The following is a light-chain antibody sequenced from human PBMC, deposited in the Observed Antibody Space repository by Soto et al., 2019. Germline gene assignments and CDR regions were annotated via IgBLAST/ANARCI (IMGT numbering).Light chain of an antibody. CDR2: SNN. Sequence: QAVVTQPPSASGTPGQRVTLSWSGRSANIGNNYVCWYQQLPGTAPKLLIYSNNQRPSGVPDRFSGSKSGTSASLAISGLRSEDEADYYCVSWDDSLSGLVFGTGTKLTVL. J-gene: IGLJ1*01. V-gene: IGLV1-47*02. CDR1: SANIGNNY. CDR3: VSWDDSLSGLV.